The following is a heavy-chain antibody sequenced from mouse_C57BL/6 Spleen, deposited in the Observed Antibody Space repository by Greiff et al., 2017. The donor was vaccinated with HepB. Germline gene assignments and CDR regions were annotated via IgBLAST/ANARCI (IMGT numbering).Heavy chain of an antibody. CDR2: IDPEDGET. CDR1: GFNIKDYY. V-gene: IGHV14-2*01. J-gene: IGHJ1*03. CDR3: ARTGTPDFDV. Sequence: VQLQQSGAELVKPGASVKLSCTASGFNIKDYYMHWVKQRTEQGLEWIGRIDPEDGETKYASKFQGKATITADTASNTAYLQLSSLTSEDTAVYYCARTGTPDFDVWGTGTTVTVSS. D-gene: IGHD4-1*01.